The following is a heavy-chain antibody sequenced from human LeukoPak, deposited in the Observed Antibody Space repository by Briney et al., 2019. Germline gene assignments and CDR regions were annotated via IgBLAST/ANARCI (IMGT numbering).Heavy chain of an antibody. V-gene: IGHV4-39*07. CDR3: ARAQGDFWSGYLPYYFDY. CDR2: IYYSGST. CDR1: GGSISSSSYY. Sequence: PSETLSLACTVSGGSISSSSYYWGWIRQPPGKGLEWIGSIYYSGSTYYNPSLKSRVTISVDTSKNQFSLKLSSVTAADTAVYYCARAQGDFWSGYLPYYFDYWGQGTLVTVSS. D-gene: IGHD3-3*01. J-gene: IGHJ4*02.